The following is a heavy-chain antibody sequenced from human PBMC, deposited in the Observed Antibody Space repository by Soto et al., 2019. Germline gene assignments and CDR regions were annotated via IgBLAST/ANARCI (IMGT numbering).Heavy chain of an antibody. Sequence: SVEVSCKASGYLFTGHYMHWVRQAPGQGLEWVGWINPNRGRTNHAQRLQGRLTMTGDTSISTAYMELSRLRSDDTAVYYCARPLYSSSGYWGQGTLVTVSS. D-gene: IGHD6-19*01. CDR1: GYLFTGHY. CDR2: INPNRGRT. J-gene: IGHJ4*02. CDR3: ARPLYSSSGY. V-gene: IGHV1-2*02.